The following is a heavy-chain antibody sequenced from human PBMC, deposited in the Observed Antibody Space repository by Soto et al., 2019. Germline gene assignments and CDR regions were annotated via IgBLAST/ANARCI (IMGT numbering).Heavy chain of an antibody. CDR1: GGSISSYY. Sequence: KPSETLSLTCTVSGGSISSYYWSWIRQPPGKGLEWIGYIYYSGSTNYNPSLKSRVTISVDTSKNQFSLKLSSVTAADTAVYYCARLPTIFGVPGDYYYGMDVWGQGTTVTVSS. CDR3: ARLPTIFGVPGDYYYGMDV. V-gene: IGHV4-59*01. J-gene: IGHJ6*02. CDR2: IYYSGST. D-gene: IGHD3-3*01.